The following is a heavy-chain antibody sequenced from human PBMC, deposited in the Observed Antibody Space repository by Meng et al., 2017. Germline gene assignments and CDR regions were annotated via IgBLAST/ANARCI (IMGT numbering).Heavy chain of an antibody. D-gene: IGHD6-19*01. J-gene: IGHJ4*02. Sequence: VQLQESGPGLVKPSWTLHLTCVVSGGSISSVDWWSWVRQPPGKGLEWIGEIYHGGNTNYNPSLKSRVTISIDKSKNQFSLKLSSVTAADTAVYYCASWIYSCGWQWGQGTLVTVSS. CDR1: GGSISSVDW. CDR2: IYHGGNT. V-gene: IGHV4/OR15-8*02. CDR3: ASWIYSCGWQ.